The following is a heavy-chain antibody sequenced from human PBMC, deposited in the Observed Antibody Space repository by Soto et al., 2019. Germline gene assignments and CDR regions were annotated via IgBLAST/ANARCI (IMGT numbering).Heavy chain of an antibody. Sequence: SETLSLTCTVSGGSISNYYWSWFRQTPGKGLEWIGYVHDSWGSNYNPSLKSRVTISVDTSKNQFSLKLSSVTAADTAVYYCARTLWLELPLFDYWGQGTLVTVSS. J-gene: IGHJ4*02. V-gene: IGHV4-4*08. D-gene: IGHD1-7*01. CDR3: ARTLWLELPLFDY. CDR2: VHDSWGS. CDR1: GGSISNYY.